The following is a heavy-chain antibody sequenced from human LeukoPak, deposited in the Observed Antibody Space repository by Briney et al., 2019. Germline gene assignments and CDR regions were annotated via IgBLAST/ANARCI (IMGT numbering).Heavy chain of an antibody. Sequence: GASVKASCKASGGTFSSYAISWVRQAPGQGLEWMGGIIPIFGTANYAQKFQGRVTITADKSTSTAYMELSSLRSEDTAVYYCARVATRSSWYSPFDYWGQGTLVTVSS. V-gene: IGHV1-69*06. D-gene: IGHD6-13*01. CDR1: GGTFSSYA. J-gene: IGHJ4*02. CDR3: ARVATRSSWYSPFDY. CDR2: IIPIFGTA.